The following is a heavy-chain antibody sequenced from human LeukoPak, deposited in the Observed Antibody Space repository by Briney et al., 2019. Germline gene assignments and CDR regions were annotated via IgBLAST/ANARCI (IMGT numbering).Heavy chain of an antibody. J-gene: IGHJ5*02. CDR3: ARDPDSSSWYNWFDP. CDR1: GFTFSSYS. D-gene: IGHD6-13*01. Sequence: PGGSLRLSCAASGFTFSSYSMNWVRQAPGKGLEWVSSISSSSSYIYYADSVKGRFTISRDNAKNSLYLQMNSLRAEDTAVYYCARDPDSSSWYNWFDPWGQGTLVTVSS. V-gene: IGHV3-21*01. CDR2: ISSSSSYI.